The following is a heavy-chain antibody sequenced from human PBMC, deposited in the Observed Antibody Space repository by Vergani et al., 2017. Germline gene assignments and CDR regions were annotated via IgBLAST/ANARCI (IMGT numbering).Heavy chain of an antibody. D-gene: IGHD3-3*01. Sequence: EVQLLESGGGLVQPGGSLRLSCAASGFTFSSYAMSWVRQAPGKGLEWVSAISGSGGSKYYADSVKGRFTISRDNSKNTLYLQMNSLRAEDTAVYYCAKVKYDFWSGYYTPYYFDYWGQGTLVTVSS. V-gene: IGHV3-23*01. CDR1: GFTFSSYA. CDR2: ISGSGGSK. J-gene: IGHJ4*02. CDR3: AKVKYDFWSGYYTPYYFDY.